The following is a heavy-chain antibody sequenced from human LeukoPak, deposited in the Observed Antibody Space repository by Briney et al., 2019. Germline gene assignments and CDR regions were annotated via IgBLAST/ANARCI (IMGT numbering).Heavy chain of an antibody. CDR3: AKRLYYDFWSGNSYYFDY. CDR1: GFTFSNSW. CDR2: IKQDGSEK. D-gene: IGHD3-3*01. V-gene: IGHV3-7*01. Sequence: GGSLRVSCAASGFTFSNSWMDWVRQAPGKGLEWVANIKQDGSEKYYVDSVKGRFTISRGNAKNSLYLQMNSLRAEDTAVYYCAKRLYYDFWSGNSYYFDYWGQGTLVTVSS. J-gene: IGHJ4*02.